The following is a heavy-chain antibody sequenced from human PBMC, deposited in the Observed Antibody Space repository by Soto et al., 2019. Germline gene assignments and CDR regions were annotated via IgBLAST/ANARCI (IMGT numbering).Heavy chain of an antibody. J-gene: IGHJ4*02. CDR3: ARGVERLGEFDY. Sequence: QVQLVQSGAEVKKPGSSVKVSCKASGGTFSSYAISWVRQAPGQGLEWMGGIIPIFGTANYAQKFQGRVKIXAXGSTSTAYMELSSLRSEDTAVYYCARGVERLGEFDYWGQGTLVTVSS. D-gene: IGHD3-16*01. CDR1: GGTFSSYA. CDR2: IIPIFGTA. V-gene: IGHV1-69*12.